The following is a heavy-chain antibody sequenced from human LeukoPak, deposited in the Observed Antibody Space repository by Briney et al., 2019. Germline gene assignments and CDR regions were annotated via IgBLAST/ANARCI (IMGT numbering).Heavy chain of an antibody. V-gene: IGHV4-30-4*08. CDR3: ARVGRYCSSTSCYTGWFDP. CDR1: GGSISSGDYY. Sequence: PSETLSLTCTVSGGSISSGDYYWSWIRQPPGKGLEWIGYIYYSGSTNYNPSLKSRVAISVDTSKNQFSLKLSSVTAADTAVYYCARVGRYCSSTSCYTGWFDPWGQGTLVTVSS. J-gene: IGHJ5*02. D-gene: IGHD2-2*02. CDR2: IYYSGST.